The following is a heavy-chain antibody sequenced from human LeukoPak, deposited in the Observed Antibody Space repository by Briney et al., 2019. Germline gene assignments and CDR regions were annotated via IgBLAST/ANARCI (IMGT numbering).Heavy chain of an antibody. Sequence: GSLRLSCAASGFTFSGYWMHWVRQAPGKGLVWVSRINSDGSTTSYADSVKGRFTSSRDNAKNTLYLQMNSLTAEDTAVYYCARDYNYGLDYWGQGTLVTVSS. D-gene: IGHD1-1*01. J-gene: IGHJ4*02. V-gene: IGHV3-74*01. CDR1: GFTFSGYW. CDR3: ARDYNYGLDY. CDR2: INSDGSTT.